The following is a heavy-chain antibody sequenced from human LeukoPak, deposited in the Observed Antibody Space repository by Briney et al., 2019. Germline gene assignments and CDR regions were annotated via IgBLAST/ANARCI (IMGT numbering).Heavy chain of an antibody. Sequence: ASVKVSCKASGHTFTGYYMHWVRQAPGQGLEWMGWINANSGDTNYAQKFQGRVTMTRDTSISTAYMELSRLRSDDTAVYYCARDLYYYGSGSYWASYNWFDPWGQGTLVTVSS. CDR1: GHTFTGYY. CDR2: INANSGDT. D-gene: IGHD3-10*01. CDR3: ARDLYYYGSGSYWASYNWFDP. V-gene: IGHV1-2*02. J-gene: IGHJ5*02.